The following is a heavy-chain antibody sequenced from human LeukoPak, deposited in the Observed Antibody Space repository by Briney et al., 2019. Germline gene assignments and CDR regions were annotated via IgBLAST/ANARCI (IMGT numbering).Heavy chain of an antibody. J-gene: IGHJ4*02. V-gene: IGHV3-30*18. CDR1: GFTLSSYG. CDR3: AKDGTYYYGSGSYYIDY. D-gene: IGHD3-10*01. CDR2: ISYDGSNK. Sequence: GGSLRLSCAAFGFTLSSYGMHWVRQAPGKGLEWVAVISYDGSNKYYADSVKGRFTISRDNSKNTLYLQMNSLRAEDTAVYYCAKDGTYYYGSGSYYIDYWGQGTLVTVSS.